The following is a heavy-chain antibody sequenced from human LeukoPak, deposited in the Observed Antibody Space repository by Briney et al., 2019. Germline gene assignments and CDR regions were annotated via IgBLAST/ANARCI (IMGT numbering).Heavy chain of an antibody. J-gene: IGHJ3*02. CDR3: AKGDIVVVPAAIVAHAFDI. D-gene: IGHD2-2*01. V-gene: IGHV3-23*01. CDR2: ISGSGGST. Sequence: GGSLRLSCAVSGFTFSSYAMSWVRQAPGKGLEWVSAISGSGGSTYYADSVKGRFTISRDNSKNTLYLQMNSLRAEDTAVYYCAKGDIVVVPAAIVAHAFDIWGQGTMVTVSS. CDR1: GFTFSSYA.